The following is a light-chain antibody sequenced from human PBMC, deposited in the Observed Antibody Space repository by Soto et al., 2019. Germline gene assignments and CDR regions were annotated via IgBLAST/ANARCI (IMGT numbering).Light chain of an antibody. CDR1: QDVSSSY. Sequence: EIVLTQSPGTLSLSPGERATLSCRASQDVSSSYLAWYQQKLGQAPRLLMYGTSSRATGIPDRFGGSGSGTDFTLTITRLAPEDFAVYYCQQYSYSPLTFGGGTKVDIK. CDR3: QQYSYSPLT. CDR2: GTS. J-gene: IGKJ4*01. V-gene: IGKV3-20*01.